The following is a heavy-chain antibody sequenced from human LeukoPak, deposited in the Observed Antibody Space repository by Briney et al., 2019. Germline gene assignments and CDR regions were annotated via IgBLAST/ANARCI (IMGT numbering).Heavy chain of an antibody. J-gene: IGHJ3*02. CDR3: ARADSSGYSDAFDI. D-gene: IGHD3-22*01. CDR1: GGSISSSSYY. Sequence: PSETQSLTCTVSGGSISSSSYYWGWIRQPPGKGLEWIGSIYYSGSTYYNPSLKSRVTISVDTSKNQFSLKLSSVTAADTAVYYCARADSSGYSDAFDIWGQGTMVTVSS. CDR2: IYYSGST. V-gene: IGHV4-39*07.